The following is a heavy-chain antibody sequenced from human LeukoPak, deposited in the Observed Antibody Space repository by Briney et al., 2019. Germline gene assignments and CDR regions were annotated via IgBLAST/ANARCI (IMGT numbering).Heavy chain of an antibody. J-gene: IGHJ6*02. CDR2: IYYSGST. Sequence: SETLSLTCTVSGGSISSGGYYWSWIRQHPGKGLEWIGYIYYSGSTYYNPSLKSRVTISADTSKNQFSLKLSSVTAADTAVYYCARVTPTVYYGMDVWGQGTTVTVSS. CDR1: GGSISSGGYY. V-gene: IGHV4-31*03. CDR3: ARVTPTVYYGMDV. D-gene: IGHD1-14*01.